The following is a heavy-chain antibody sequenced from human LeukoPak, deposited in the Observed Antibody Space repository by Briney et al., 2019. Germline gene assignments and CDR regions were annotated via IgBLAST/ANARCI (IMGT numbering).Heavy chain of an antibody. V-gene: IGHV3-30*02. CDR1: GFTFSSYE. J-gene: IGHJ4*02. CDR3: AKEIWPTVTTPGHTHFDY. CDR2: IRYDGRNK. D-gene: IGHD4-17*01. Sequence: GGSLRLSCAASGFTFSSYEMNWVRQAPGKGLEWVAFIRYDGRNKYYADSVKGRFTISRDNSKNTLCLQMNSLRAEDTAVYYCAKEIWPTVTTPGHTHFDYWGQGTLVTVSS.